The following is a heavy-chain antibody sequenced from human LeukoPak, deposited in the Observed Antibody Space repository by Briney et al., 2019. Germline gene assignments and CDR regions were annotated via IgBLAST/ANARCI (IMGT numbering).Heavy chain of an antibody. D-gene: IGHD6-13*01. Sequence: PGGSLRLSCAASGFTFSNYWMSWVRQAPGKGLEWVANINQDSSEKYYVDSVKGRFTISRDNAKNSLYLQMNSLRAEDTAVYYCARSYSNDYWGQGTLVTVSS. CDR3: ARSYSNDY. CDR2: INQDSSEK. CDR1: GFTFSNYW. V-gene: IGHV3-7*01. J-gene: IGHJ4*02.